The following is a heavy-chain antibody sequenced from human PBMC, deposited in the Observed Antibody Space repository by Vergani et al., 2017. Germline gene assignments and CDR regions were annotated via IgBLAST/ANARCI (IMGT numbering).Heavy chain of an antibody. Sequence: QVLLQASGPGLVKSSETLSLTCSVSFDSIRNLYCNWIRQPPGKGLEWIGSIHYSENTNYNPSLKTRVTISVDTSKNQFSLTLTSVTAADTAVYYCASDTHSGQRADRWGQGILVTVTS. CDR2: IHYSENT. J-gene: IGHJ5*02. CDR1: FDSIRNLY. CDR3: ASDTHSGQRADR. D-gene: IGHD6-19*01. V-gene: IGHV4-59*11.